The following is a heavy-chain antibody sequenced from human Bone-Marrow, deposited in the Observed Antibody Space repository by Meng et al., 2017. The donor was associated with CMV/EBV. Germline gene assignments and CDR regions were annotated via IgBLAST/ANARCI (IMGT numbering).Heavy chain of an antibody. J-gene: IGHJ4*02. Sequence: SCKASGHTFTSYYMHWVRQAPGQGLEWMGIINPSGGSTSYAQKFQGRVTMTRDTSTSTVYMELSSLRSEDTAVYYCARAGVLRFCADWGQGTLVTVSS. CDR3: ARAGVLRFCAD. D-gene: IGHD3-3*01. CDR1: GHTFTSYY. V-gene: IGHV1-46*01. CDR2: INPSGGST.